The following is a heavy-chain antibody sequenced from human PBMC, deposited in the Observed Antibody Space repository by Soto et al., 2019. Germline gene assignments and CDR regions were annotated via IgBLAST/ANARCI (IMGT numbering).Heavy chain of an antibody. CDR2: TSYDGSGK. J-gene: IGHJ1*01. CDR1: GFTFRSYV. CDR3: ARWGTTGGLDV. Sequence: QVQLVESGGGVVQPGTSLRVSCVGSGFTFRSYVIHWVRQAPGKGLEWVALTSYDGSGKYYGDSVRGRFTISRDNSRNTVDLQMDSLRFEDTALYYCARWGTTGGLDVWGQGTLVSVSS. V-gene: IGHV3-30*19. D-gene: IGHD3-16*01.